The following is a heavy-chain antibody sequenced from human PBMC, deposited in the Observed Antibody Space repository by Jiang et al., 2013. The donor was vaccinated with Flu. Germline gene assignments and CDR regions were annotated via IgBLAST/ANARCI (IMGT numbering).Heavy chain of an antibody. J-gene: IGHJ3*01. CDR3: VRDVGDVSSPRNDAFDF. D-gene: IGHD3-10*01. CDR1: GFTFRNCG. Sequence: VQLVESGGGVVQPGRSLRLSCAVSGFTFRNCGMHWVRQAPGRGLEWVAVLWYDGNTKYYADSVEGRFTITRDDSKNTLFLQMNSLRVDDTAVYYCVRDVGDVSSPRNDAFDFWGQGTMVTVSS. CDR2: LWYDGNTK. V-gene: IGHV3-33*08.